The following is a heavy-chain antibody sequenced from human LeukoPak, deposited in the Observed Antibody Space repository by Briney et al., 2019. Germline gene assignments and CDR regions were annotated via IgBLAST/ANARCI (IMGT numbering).Heavy chain of an antibody. J-gene: IGHJ4*02. CDR3: AKDPSSTLDYFDY. Sequence: GGSLRLSCAASGFTFSSYSMNWVRQAPGKGLEWVSSISGSSSYIYYADSVKGRFTISRDNAKNSLYLQMNSLRAEDTALYYCAKDPSSTLDYFDYWGQGTLVTVSS. CDR2: ISGSSSYI. D-gene: IGHD5/OR15-5a*01. CDR1: GFTFSSYS. V-gene: IGHV3-21*04.